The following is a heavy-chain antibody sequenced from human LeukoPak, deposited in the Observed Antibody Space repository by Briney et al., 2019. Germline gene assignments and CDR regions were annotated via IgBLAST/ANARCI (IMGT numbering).Heavy chain of an antibody. CDR2: INWSGGST. CDR3: ARAPITSPFYFDC. D-gene: IGHD2-2*01. CDR1: GFAFDEHG. J-gene: IGHJ4*02. Sequence: PGGPLRLSCTASGFAFDEHGMSWLRQVPGRGLEWVSGINWSGGSTGYSDPVRGRFTISRDNAKNSLYLQMDSLRAEDTALYYCARAPITSPFYFDCWGQGTLVTVSS. V-gene: IGHV3-20*04.